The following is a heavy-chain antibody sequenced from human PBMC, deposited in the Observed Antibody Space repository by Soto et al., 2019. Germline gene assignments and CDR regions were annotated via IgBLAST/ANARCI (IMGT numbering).Heavy chain of an antibody. Sequence: SETLSLTCTVSGGSISSGGYYWSWIRQHPGKGLEWIGYIYYSGSTYYNPSLKSRVTISVDTSKNQFSLKLSSVTAADTAVYYCARGVPSPQRTGEYWYCDLWGRGTLVTVSS. J-gene: IGHJ2*01. CDR2: IYYSGST. D-gene: IGHD7-27*01. CDR3: ARGVPSPQRTGEYWYCDL. CDR1: GGSISSGGYY. V-gene: IGHV4-31*03.